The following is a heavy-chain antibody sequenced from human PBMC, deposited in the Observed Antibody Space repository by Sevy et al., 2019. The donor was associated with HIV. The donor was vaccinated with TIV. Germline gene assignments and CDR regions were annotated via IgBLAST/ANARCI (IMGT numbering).Heavy chain of an antibody. CDR3: AHKGSAVGKRAGWFDP. CDR1: GFSLSTGGVG. D-gene: IGHD6-13*01. CDR2: IYWDDDK. V-gene: IGHV2-5*02. Sequence: SGPTLVNPTQTLTLTCTFSGFSLSTGGVGVGWIRQPPGTALEWLALIYWDDDKRFCPSLKSRLTITKDSSKNQVVLTMTNMDPVDTATYYCAHKGSAVGKRAGWFDPWGQGTLVTVSS. J-gene: IGHJ5*02.